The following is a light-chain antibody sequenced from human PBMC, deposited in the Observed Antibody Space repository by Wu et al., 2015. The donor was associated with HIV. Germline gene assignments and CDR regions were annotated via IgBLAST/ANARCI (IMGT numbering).Light chain of an antibody. CDR3: QQYKTYPFT. Sequence: DIKMIQSPSTLSASVGDRITVSCRASESVSNYVAWYRKTPGKAPTVLVYKASTLATGVSSRFAGSGSGTQFSLSISDLHPDDYGIYYCQQYKTYPFTFGPGTTVD. CDR1: ESVSNY. J-gene: IGKJ3*01. V-gene: IGKV1-5*03. CDR2: KAS.